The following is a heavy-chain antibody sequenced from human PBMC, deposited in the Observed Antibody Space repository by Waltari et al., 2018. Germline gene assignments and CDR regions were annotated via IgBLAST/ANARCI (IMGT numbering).Heavy chain of an antibody. J-gene: IGHJ4*02. V-gene: IGHV4-39*07. Sequence: QLQLQESGPGLVKPSETLSLTCPVSGGSISSRRYYWGWIRQPPGKGLEWIGSIYYSGSTDYNPSLKSRVTISVDTSKNQVSLKLSAVTAADTAVYYCAARVGATLWYDFDYWGQGTLVTVSS. CDR1: GGSISSRRYY. CDR3: AARVGATLWYDFDY. D-gene: IGHD1-26*01. CDR2: IYYSGST.